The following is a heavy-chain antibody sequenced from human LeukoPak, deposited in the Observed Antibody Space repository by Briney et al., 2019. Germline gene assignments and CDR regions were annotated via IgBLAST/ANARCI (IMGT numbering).Heavy chain of an antibody. CDR1: GGSISSYY. CDR3: ARGLGATKGPDY. CDR2: IYYSGST. V-gene: IGHV4-59*01. D-gene: IGHD1-26*01. Sequence: SETLSLTCTVSGGSISSYYWSWIRQPPGKGLEWIGYIYYSGSTNYNPSLKSRVTISVDTSKNRFSLKLSSVTAADTAVYYCARGLGATKGPDYWGQGTLVTVSS. J-gene: IGHJ4*02.